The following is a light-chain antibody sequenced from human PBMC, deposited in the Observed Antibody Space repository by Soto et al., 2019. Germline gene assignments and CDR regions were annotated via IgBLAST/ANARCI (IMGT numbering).Light chain of an antibody. CDR1: QTVRNNY. CDR3: PQFSSYPLT. J-gene: IGKJ4*01. CDR2: DAS. V-gene: IGKV3-20*01. Sequence: EFVLTQSPGTLSLSPGERATLSCRASQTVRNNYLAWYQQKPGQAPKLLIHDASSRATGIPDRFSGGGSGTDFLLTISRLEPEDFAVYYSPQFSSYPLTFGGGTTVEIK.